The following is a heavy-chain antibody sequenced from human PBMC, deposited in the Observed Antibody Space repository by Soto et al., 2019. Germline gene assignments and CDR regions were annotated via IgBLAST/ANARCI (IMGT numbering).Heavy chain of an antibody. CDR2: VLSNGNT. CDR3: ARDRGSYGMDV. Sequence: QVQLQESGPGLVKPSQTLSLTCTVSADSISVGGYWSWIRQRPGKGLEWVGYVLSNGNTYYKPSLNSRVSISIHTSTNQFSLELRSVTAADTAVYFCARDRGSYGMDVWGQGTTVTVSS. CDR1: ADSISVGGY. V-gene: IGHV4-31*03. J-gene: IGHJ6*02.